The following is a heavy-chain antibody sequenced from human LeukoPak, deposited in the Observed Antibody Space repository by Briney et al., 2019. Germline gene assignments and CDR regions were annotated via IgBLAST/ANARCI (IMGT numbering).Heavy chain of an antibody. V-gene: IGHV2-5*01. Sequence: SGPTLGHPTQPLPLTSTLFPFSLSSSGVGVSWIRQLPGKALVWLALIYSHDDKRTSRSLKRRLTIPKDTSNHQVVLTTTNMDPVDTATYYGSRRIAAPGSSWYVFDYWGQGTLVTVSS. CDR2: IYSHDDK. J-gene: IGHJ4*02. D-gene: IGHD6-13*01. CDR3: SRRIAAPGSSWYVFDY. CDR1: PFSLSSSGVG.